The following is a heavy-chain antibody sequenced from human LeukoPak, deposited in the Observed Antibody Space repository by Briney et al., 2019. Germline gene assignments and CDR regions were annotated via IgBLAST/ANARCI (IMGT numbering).Heavy chain of an antibody. CDR2: INWNGGSA. CDR3: AREARGMVDY. V-gene: IGHV3-20*01. CDR1: GFTFDDYG. D-gene: IGHD3-10*01. Sequence: RGSLRLSCAASGFTFDDYGMSWVRPAPGKGLGWVSGINWNGGSAGYADSVKGRFTISRDNAKNSLYLQMNSLRAEDTALYHCAREARGMVDYWGQGTLVTVSS. J-gene: IGHJ4*02.